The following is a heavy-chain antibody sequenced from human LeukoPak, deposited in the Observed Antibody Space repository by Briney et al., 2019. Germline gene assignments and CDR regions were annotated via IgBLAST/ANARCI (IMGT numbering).Heavy chain of an antibody. J-gene: IGHJ3*02. D-gene: IGHD2-15*01. CDR1: GGSFSGYY. Sequence: PSETLSLTCAVYGGSFSGYYWSWIRQPPGKGLEWIGEINHSGSTNYNPSLKSRVTISVDTSKNQFSLKLSSVTAADTAVYYCARGTVVVVAATPGSAFDICGQGTMVTVSS. CDR2: INHSGST. V-gene: IGHV4-34*01. CDR3: ARGTVVVVAATPGSAFDI.